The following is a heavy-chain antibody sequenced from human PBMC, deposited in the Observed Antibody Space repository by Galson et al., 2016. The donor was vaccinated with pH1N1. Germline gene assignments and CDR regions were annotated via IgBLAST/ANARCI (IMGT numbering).Heavy chain of an antibody. CDR3: ARGRGYNYGYVDN. D-gene: IGHD5-12*01. CDR1: GGTFSSYA. CDR2: IIGMFGIT. V-gene: IGHV1-69*13. J-gene: IGHJ4*02. Sequence: SVKVSCKASGGTFSSYAISWVRQAPGQGLEWMGGIIGMFGITNYALKFQGRVTITAEEITSTAYMELTSLRSDDTAVYYCARGRGYNYGYVDNWGQGTLATVSS.